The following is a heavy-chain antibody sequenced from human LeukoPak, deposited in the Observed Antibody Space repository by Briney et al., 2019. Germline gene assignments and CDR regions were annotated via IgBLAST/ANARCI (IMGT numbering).Heavy chain of an antibody. CDR2: ITPIFGTA. CDR3: ARELPYGDYQLYYGMDV. D-gene: IGHD4-17*01. Sequence: SVKVSCKASGGTFISYAISWVRQAPGQGLEWMGGITPIFGTANYAQKFQGRVTITADESTSTAYMELSSLRSEDTAVYYCARELPYGDYQLYYGMDVWGQGTTVTVSS. CDR1: GGTFISYA. V-gene: IGHV1-69*13. J-gene: IGHJ6*02.